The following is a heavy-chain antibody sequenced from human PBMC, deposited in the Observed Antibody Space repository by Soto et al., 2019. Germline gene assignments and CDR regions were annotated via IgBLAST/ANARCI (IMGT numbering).Heavy chain of an antibody. CDR2: IYHSGST. CDR1: GGSISSSYW. J-gene: IGHJ4*02. CDR3: VRHAQWIIRAY. Sequence: PSETLSLTCAVSGGSISSSYWWSWVRQPPGKGLEWIGEIYHSGSTNYNPSLKSRVTISVDKSKNQFSLKLTSVTAADTAVYYCVRHAQWIIRAYWGQGSLVTVS. V-gene: IGHV4-4*02. D-gene: IGHD5-12*01.